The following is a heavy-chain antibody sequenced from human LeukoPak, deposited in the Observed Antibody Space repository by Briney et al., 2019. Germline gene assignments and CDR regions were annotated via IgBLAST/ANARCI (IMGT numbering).Heavy chain of an antibody. CDR3: ARAQVSSSWYVASDV. V-gene: IGHV1-18*01. CDR1: GYTFTSYG. CDR2: ITAYNGNT. D-gene: IGHD6-13*01. J-gene: IGHJ6*02. Sequence: ASVKVSCKASGYTFTSYGISWVRQAPGQGLEWMGWITAYNGNTNYAQKLQGRVTMTTDTYTSTAYMEQRSLRSAATAVYYCARAQVSSSWYVASDVWGQGTTVTVSS.